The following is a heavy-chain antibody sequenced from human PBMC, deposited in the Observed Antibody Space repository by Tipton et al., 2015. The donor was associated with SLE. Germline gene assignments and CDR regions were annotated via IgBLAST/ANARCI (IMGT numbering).Heavy chain of an antibody. CDR3: AGAWQGYCSGGTCYVLDY. CDR2: ISNSETT. Sequence: TLSLTCAVYGGSFSGHYWSWIRQAPGKGLEWIVYISNSETTNYNPSLKSRVTISVDTSKNQFSLKLRSVTAADTAVYYCAGAWQGYCSGGTCYVLDYWGQGTLVTVSS. D-gene: IGHD2-15*01. J-gene: IGHJ4*02. CDR1: GGSFSGHY. V-gene: IGHV4-59*11.